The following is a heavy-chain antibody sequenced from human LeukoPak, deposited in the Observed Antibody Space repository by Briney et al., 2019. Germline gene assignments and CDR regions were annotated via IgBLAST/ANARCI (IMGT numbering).Heavy chain of an antibody. V-gene: IGHV3-48*01. CDR3: AREYPLQPRSSLRDY. J-gene: IGHJ4*02. Sequence: GGSLRLSCAASGFTFSCYSMNWVRQAPGKGLEWVSYFSTRSSTISYADSVKGRFAISRDNSKNTLYLQMNSLRAEDTAVYYCAREYPLQPRSSLRDYWGQGTLVTVSS. CDR2: FSTRSSTI. D-gene: IGHD1-1*01. CDR1: GFTFSCYS.